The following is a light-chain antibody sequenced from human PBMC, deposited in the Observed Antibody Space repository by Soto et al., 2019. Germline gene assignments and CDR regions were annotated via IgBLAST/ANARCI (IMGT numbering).Light chain of an antibody. J-gene: IGKJ1*01. CDR1: QTISSW. Sequence: DIQMTQSPSTLSGSVGDRVTITCRASQTISSWLAWYQQKPGKAPKLLIYKASTLKSGVPSRFSGSGSGTEFTLTISSLQPDDCATYYCQHYNSYSEAFXQGTKVDIK. CDR2: KAS. CDR3: QHYNSYSEA. V-gene: IGKV1-5*03.